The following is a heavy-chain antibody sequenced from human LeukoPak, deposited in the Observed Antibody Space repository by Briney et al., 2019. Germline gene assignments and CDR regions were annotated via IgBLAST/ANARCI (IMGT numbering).Heavy chain of an antibody. CDR1: GFTFSSYA. CDR2: ISGSGGST. Sequence: GGSLRLSCAASGFTFSSYAMSWVRQAPGKGLEWVSAISGSGGSTYYADSVKGRFTISRDNSKNMLYLQMNSLSAEDTAVYYCAKAPTVTTGRVSYYMDVWGKGTTVTVSS. V-gene: IGHV3-23*01. CDR3: AKAPTVTTGRVSYYMDV. J-gene: IGHJ6*03. D-gene: IGHD4-11*01.